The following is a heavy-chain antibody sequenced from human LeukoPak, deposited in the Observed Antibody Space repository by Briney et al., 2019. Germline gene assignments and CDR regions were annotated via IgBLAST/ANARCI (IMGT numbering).Heavy chain of an antibody. V-gene: IGHV3-48*04. CDR1: GFTFSSYN. J-gene: IGHJ4*02. CDR2: ISGRGNTI. Sequence: GGSLRLSCAASGFTFSSYNMNWVRQAPGKGLEWVSYISGRGNTIKYADSVKGRFTISRDNGKNSLYLHMSSLRAEDTAVYCARDPRALEDFDYWGQGTQVNVSS. CDR3: ARDPRALEDFDY.